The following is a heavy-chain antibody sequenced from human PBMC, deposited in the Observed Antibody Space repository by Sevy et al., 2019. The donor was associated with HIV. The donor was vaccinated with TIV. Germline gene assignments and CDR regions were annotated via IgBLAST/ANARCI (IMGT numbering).Heavy chain of an antibody. D-gene: IGHD6-13*01. CDR3: ASNKAAAGTERFDY. CDR1: GGSISSSSYY. V-gene: IGHV4-39*01. Sequence: SETLSLTCTVPGGSISSSSYYWGWIRQPPGKGLEWIGSIYYSGSTYYNPSLKSRVTISVDTSKNQFSLKLSSVTAADTAVYYCASNKAAAGTERFDYWGQGTLVTVSS. CDR2: IYYSGST. J-gene: IGHJ4*02.